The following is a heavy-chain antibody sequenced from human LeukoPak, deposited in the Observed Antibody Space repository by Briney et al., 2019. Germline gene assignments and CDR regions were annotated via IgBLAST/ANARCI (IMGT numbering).Heavy chain of an antibody. CDR3: ARDPSRDYGDYAYYYGMDV. CDR1: GGSISSSSYY. J-gene: IGHJ6*02. V-gene: IGHV4-39*07. Sequence: SETLSLTCTVSGGSISSSSYYWGWIRQPPGKGLEWIGSIYYTGSTYYNPSLKSRVTISVDTSKNQFSLKLSSVTAADTAVYYCARDPSRDYGDYAYYYGMDVWGQGTTVTVSS. D-gene: IGHD4-17*01. CDR2: IYYTGST.